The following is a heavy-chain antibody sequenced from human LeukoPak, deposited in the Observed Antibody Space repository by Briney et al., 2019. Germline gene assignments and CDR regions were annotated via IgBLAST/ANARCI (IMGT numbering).Heavy chain of an antibody. CDR1: GFTFSTYA. Sequence: PGGSLRLSCGASGFTFSTYAMHWVRQAAGKGLECVSVISYDGTKKDYADSVKGRFTISRDNSNDTLYLQMNSLRPEDTALYYCARVNTIFGVDIVSLGAEFEFWGQGTLVTVSS. J-gene: IGHJ4*02. CDR3: ARVNTIFGVDIVSLGAEFEF. V-gene: IGHV3-30*03. D-gene: IGHD3-3*02. CDR2: ISYDGTKK.